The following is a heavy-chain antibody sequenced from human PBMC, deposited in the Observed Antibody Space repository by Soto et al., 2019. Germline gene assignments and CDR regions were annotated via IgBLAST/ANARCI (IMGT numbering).Heavy chain of an antibody. CDR1: GDSVRGTHW. CDR2: IHNSGSF. Sequence: QVQLQASGPGLVKPSMTLSLTCAVSGDSVRGTHWWSWVRQPPEKGLEWLGEIHNSGSFNYSTSLQTRVTISVHMPENQFSLKLTSVTAADTAVYYCVRAPHYWGRGTLVTVSS. V-gene: IGHV4-4*02. J-gene: IGHJ4*02. CDR3: VRAPHY.